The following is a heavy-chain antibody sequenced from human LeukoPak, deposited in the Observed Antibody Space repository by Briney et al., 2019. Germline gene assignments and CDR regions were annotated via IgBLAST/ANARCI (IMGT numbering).Heavy chain of an antibody. V-gene: IGHV3-7*03. CDR2: IKPDGSET. Sequence: GGSLRLSCAASGFMFSTYWMTWVRQAPGKGLEFVANIKPDGSETYYVDSVKGRFTISRDNTKNSLYLQMNSLRAEDTAVYYVAKQKAWTVGVGAVWGKGPRAPSP. CDR1: GFMFSTYW. J-gene: IGHJ6*03. D-gene: IGHD3-16*01. CDR3: AKQKAWTVGVGAV.